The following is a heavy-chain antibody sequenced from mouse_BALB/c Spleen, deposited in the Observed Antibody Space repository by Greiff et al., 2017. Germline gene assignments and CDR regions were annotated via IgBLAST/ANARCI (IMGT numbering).Heavy chain of an antibody. Sequence: EVMLVESGGGLVKPGGSLKLSCAASGFTFSSYAMSWVRQTPEKRLEWVATISSGGSYTYYPDSVKGRFTISRDNAKNTLYLQMSSLRSEDTAMYYCARHDYEGVWFAYWGQGTLVTVSA. CDR1: GFTFSSYA. D-gene: IGHD2-4*01. CDR2: ISSGGSYT. V-gene: IGHV5-9-3*01. CDR3: ARHDYEGVWFAY. J-gene: IGHJ3*01.